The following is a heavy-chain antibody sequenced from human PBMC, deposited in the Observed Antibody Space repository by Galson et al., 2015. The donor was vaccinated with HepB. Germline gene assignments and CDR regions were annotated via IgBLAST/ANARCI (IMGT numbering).Heavy chain of an antibody. CDR2: INPSGGST. Sequence: SVKVSCKASGYTFTSYYMHWVRQAPGQGLEWMGIINPSGGSTSYAQKLQGRVTMTRDTSTSTVYMELSSLRSEDTAVYYCARGTYGSGSYSYYYYGMDVWGQGTTVTVSS. J-gene: IGHJ6*02. CDR1: GYTFTSYY. V-gene: IGHV1-46*04. D-gene: IGHD3-10*01. CDR3: ARGTYGSGSYSYYYYGMDV.